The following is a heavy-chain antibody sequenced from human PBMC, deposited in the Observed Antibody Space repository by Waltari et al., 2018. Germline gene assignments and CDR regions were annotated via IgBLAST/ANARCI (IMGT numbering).Heavy chain of an antibody. CDR1: GGSISSGGYS. D-gene: IGHD1-26*01. CDR2: IYHSGST. J-gene: IGHJ6*03. V-gene: IGHV4-30-2*01. Sequence: QLQLQESGSGLVKPSQTLSLTCAVSGGSISSGGYSWSWIRQPPGKGLEWIGYIYHSGSTYYNPSRKSRFTISVDRSTNHFSLNLSSVTAADTAVYYCARGVGFYYYMDVWGKGTTVTVSS. CDR3: ARGVGFYYYMDV.